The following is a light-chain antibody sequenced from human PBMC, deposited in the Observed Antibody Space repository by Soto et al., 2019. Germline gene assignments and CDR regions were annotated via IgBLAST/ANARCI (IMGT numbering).Light chain of an antibody. J-gene: IGKJ1*01. CDR1: QSVSSN. CDR3: QQYNYLPPMA. CDR2: GAS. Sequence: EIVMTQSPATLSVSPGERATLSCRAIQSVSSNLAWYQQKPGQAPRLRIYGASTRATGVPARFRGTGPGTKFTRTVSRLPSEDFAVYYCQQYNYLPPMAFGQGTKVEIK. V-gene: IGKV3-15*01.